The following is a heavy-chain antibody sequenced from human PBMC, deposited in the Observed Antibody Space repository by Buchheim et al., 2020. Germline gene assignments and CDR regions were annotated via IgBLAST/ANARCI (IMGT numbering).Heavy chain of an antibody. J-gene: IGHJ5*02. CDR1: GFTFNKYG. V-gene: IGHV3-30*18. Sequence: QVQLVESGGGAVQPGRSLRLSCAASGFTFNKYGMHWVRQAPGKGLEWLAVISDDGSDKYYADSVKGRLTISRDNFKNTLFLEMNSLRPEDTAVYYCAKTGIVGYNHQYNWLDPWGQGAL. CDR2: ISDDGSDK. D-gene: IGHD1-14*01. CDR3: AKTGIVGYNHQYNWLDP.